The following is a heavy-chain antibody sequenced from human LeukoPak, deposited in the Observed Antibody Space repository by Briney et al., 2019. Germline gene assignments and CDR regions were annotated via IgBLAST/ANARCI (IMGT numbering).Heavy chain of an antibody. Sequence: SETLSLTCTVSGGSISSHYWSWIRQPPGKGLEWIGYIYYSGSTNYNPSLKSRVTISVDTSKNQFSLKLSSVAAADTAVYYCARVFEGSWFDPWGQGTLVTVSS. D-gene: IGHD3-9*01. J-gene: IGHJ5*02. CDR1: GGSISSHY. CDR2: IYYSGST. CDR3: ARVFEGSWFDP. V-gene: IGHV4-59*11.